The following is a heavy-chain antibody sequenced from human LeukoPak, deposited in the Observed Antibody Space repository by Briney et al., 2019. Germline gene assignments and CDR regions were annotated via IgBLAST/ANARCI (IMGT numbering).Heavy chain of an antibody. CDR3: ARDKHGDSDY. CDR2: IKRDGSEK. D-gene: IGHD4-17*01. J-gene: IGHJ4*02. CDR1: GFTFSDYW. Sequence: GGSLRLSCAASGFTFSDYWMSWVRQAPGKGLEWVANIKRDGSEKYYLDSVKGRFTISRDNAKNSLYLQMNSLRAVDTAVYYCARDKHGDSDYWGQGTLVTVSS. V-gene: IGHV3-7*01.